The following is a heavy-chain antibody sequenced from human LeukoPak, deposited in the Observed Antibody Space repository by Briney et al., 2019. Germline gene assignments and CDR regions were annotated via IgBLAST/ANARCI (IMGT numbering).Heavy chain of an antibody. J-gene: IGHJ5*02. CDR3: ARGGRYSSSLSWFDP. Sequence: ASVKVSCKASGGTFSSYAISWVRQAPGQGLEWMGGIIPIFGTANYAQKFQGRVTITADKSTSTAYMELSSLRSEDTAVYYCARGGRYSSSLSWFDPWGQGTLVTVSS. CDR2: IIPIFGTA. D-gene: IGHD6-13*01. CDR1: GGTFSSYA. V-gene: IGHV1-69*06.